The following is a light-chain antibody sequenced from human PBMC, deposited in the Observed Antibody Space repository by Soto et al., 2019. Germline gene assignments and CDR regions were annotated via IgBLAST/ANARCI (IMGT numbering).Light chain of an antibody. Sequence: EIGLTQSPGTLSLSPGERATLSCKASQSVSSSYLAWYQQKPGQAPRLLIYGASSMATGIPDRFSCSGSGTDFTLTISRLEPEDFAVYSCQQYGSSPLYLGGGTKVEIK. J-gene: IGKJ4*01. CDR1: QSVSSSY. CDR3: QQYGSSPLY. V-gene: IGKV3-20*01. CDR2: GAS.